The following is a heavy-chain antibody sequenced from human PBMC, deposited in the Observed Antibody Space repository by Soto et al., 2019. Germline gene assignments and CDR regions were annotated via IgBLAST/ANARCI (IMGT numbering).Heavy chain of an antibody. CDR3: ARDQCSSTSCYYYYYGMDV. CDR1: GFTFSSYA. Sequence: LRLSCAASGFTFSSYAMHWVRQAPGKGLEWVAVISYDGSNKYYADSVKGRFTISRDNSKNTLYLQMNSLRAEDTAVYHCARDQCSSTSCYYYYYGMDVWGQGTTVTVSS. J-gene: IGHJ6*02. V-gene: IGHV3-30-3*01. D-gene: IGHD2-2*01. CDR2: ISYDGSNK.